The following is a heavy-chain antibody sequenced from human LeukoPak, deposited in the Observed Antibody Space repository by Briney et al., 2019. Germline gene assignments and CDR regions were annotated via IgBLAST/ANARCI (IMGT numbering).Heavy chain of an antibody. CDR3: ARASRDAIAVAGTGNWFDP. CDR1: GGSFSGYY. D-gene: IGHD6-19*01. V-gene: IGHV4-34*01. Sequence: SETLSLTCAVYGGSFSGYYWSWIRQPPGKGLEWIGAINHSGSTNYNPSLKSRVTISVDTSKNQFSLKLSSVTAADTAVYYCARASRDAIAVAGTGNWFDPWGQGTLVTVSS. CDR2: INHSGST. J-gene: IGHJ5*02.